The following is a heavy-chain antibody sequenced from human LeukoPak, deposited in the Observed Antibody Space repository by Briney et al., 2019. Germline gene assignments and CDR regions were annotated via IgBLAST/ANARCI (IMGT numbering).Heavy chain of an antibody. CDR1: GGTFSSYA. J-gene: IGHJ3*02. CDR3: ARLSDDYYDAFDI. CDR2: INPNSGGT. V-gene: IGHV1-2*02. Sequence: ASVKVSCKASGGTFSSYAISWVRQAPGQGLEWMGWINPNSGGTNYAQKFQGRVTMTRDTSISTAYMELSRLRSDDTAVYYCARLSDDYYDAFDIWGQGTMVTVSS. D-gene: IGHD4-11*01.